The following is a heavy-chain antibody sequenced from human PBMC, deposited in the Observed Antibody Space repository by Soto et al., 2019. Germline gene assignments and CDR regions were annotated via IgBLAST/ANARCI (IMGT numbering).Heavy chain of an antibody. J-gene: IGHJ4*02. CDR2: INHSGST. CDR1: GGSFSGYY. Sequence: SSETLSLTCAVYGGSFSGYYWSWIRQPPGKGLEWIGEINHSGSTNYNPSLKSRVTISVDTSKNQFSLKLSSVTAADTAVYYCAREQADYYDSSGYYTRWGQGTLVTVSS. V-gene: IGHV4-34*01. CDR3: AREQADYYDSSGYYTR. D-gene: IGHD3-22*01.